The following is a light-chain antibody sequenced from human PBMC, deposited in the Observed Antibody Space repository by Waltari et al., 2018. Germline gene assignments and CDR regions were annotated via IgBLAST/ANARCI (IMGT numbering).Light chain of an antibody. V-gene: IGLV2-14*01. CDR2: EVS. J-gene: IGLJ1*01. CDR3: SSYTTSNAPGV. Sequence: QSALTQPASVPGSPGQSITLSCTGTDRDVGAYNFVSWYRQPPGKAPHLIIYEVSERPPGISDRFSGSKSDNTASLTISGLQADDEAVYYCSSYTTSNAPGVFGTGTKVTVL. CDR1: DRDVGAYNF.